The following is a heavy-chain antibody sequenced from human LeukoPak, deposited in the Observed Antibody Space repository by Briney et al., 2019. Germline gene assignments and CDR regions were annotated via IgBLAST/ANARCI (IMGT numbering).Heavy chain of an antibody. Sequence: GGSLRLSCAASGFTFSSYSMNWVRQAPGKGLEWVAAISTTSGNIYYADSVKGRFTISRDNAKNSLYLQMNSLRAEDTAVYYCARSGYSSSWYQAYYYYYMDVWGKGTTVTVSS. J-gene: IGHJ6*03. V-gene: IGHV3-21*01. CDR2: ISTTSGNI. D-gene: IGHD6-13*01. CDR3: ARSGYSSSWYQAYYYYYMDV. CDR1: GFTFSSYS.